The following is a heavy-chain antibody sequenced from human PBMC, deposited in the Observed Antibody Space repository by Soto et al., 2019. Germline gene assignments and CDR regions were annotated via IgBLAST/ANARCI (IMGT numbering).Heavy chain of an antibody. V-gene: IGHV1-69*01. CDR2: IIPISDTT. CDR3: ARSQGSSTSLEIYYYYYYGMDV. Sequence: QVQLVQSGAEVKKPGSSVKVSCKASGGTFSSYAISWVRQAPGQGLEWMGGIIPISDTTNYAQKFQGRVTITADESTSRAYMELRGLRSEDTAVYYCARSQGSSTSLEIYYYYYYGMDVWGQGTTVRLL. J-gene: IGHJ6*01. D-gene: IGHD2-2*01. CDR1: GGTFSSYA.